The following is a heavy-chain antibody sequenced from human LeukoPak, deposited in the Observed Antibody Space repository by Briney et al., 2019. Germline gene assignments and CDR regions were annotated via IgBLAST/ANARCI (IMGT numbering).Heavy chain of an antibody. J-gene: IGHJ4*02. CDR1: GGSISSYY. V-gene: IGHV4-59*01. D-gene: IGHD6-13*01. CDR3: ARAPSGSSSWSDY. CDR2: IYYSGST. Sequence: PSETLSLTCTVSGGSISSYYRSWIRQPPGKGLEWIGYIYYSGSTNYNPSRKSRVTISVDTSKNQFSLKLSSVTAADTAVYYCARAPSGSSSWSDYWGQGTLVTVSS.